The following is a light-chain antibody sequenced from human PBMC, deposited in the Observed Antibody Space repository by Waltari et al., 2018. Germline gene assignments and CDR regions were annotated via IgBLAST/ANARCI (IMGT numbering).Light chain of an antibody. Sequence: QSVVTQPPSASGTPGQRVTISCSGSSSNIGSNTVNWFQQLPGMAPRLLIYSNDHPPPAFPDRFSASPSGTSASLVIIRLQSEDEADYYCAAWDDSLNGPVFGGGTKVTVL. CDR2: SND. V-gene: IGLV1-44*01. CDR1: SSNIGSNT. J-gene: IGLJ2*01. CDR3: AAWDDSLNGPV.